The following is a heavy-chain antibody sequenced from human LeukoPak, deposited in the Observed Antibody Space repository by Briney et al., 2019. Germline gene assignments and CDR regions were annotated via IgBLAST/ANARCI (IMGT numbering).Heavy chain of an antibody. J-gene: IGHJ4*02. CDR3: AREWDSFDY. CDR1: GFTFSTYT. Sequence: GGSLRLPCAASGFTFSTYTMNWVRQAPGKGLEWVSSISSSGTYIYYADSVKGRFTISRDNAKNSLYLQMNSLRAEDTAVYYCAREWDSFDYWGQGTLVTVSS. CDR2: ISSSGTYI. D-gene: IGHD1-26*01. V-gene: IGHV3-21*01.